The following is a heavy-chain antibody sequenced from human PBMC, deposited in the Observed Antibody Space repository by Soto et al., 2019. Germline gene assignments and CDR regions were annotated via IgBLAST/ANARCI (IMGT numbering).Heavy chain of an antibody. CDR2: INPSDSYT. D-gene: IGHD2-2*02. V-gene: IGHV5-10-1*01. J-gene: IGHJ4*02. CDR1: GYSFTSYW. Sequence: GESLKISCQGSGYSFTSYWIGWVRQRPGKGLEWIGRINPSDSYTTYSPSFQGHVTISTDKSFSTAYLQWSGLKASDTAMYYCARLGYCTGTSCYTFGSWGQGTLGTVSS. CDR3: ARLGYCTGTSCYTFGS.